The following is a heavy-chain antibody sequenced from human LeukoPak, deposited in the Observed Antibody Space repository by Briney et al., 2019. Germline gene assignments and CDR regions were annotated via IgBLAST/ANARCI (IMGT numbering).Heavy chain of an antibody. V-gene: IGHV1-69*13. CDR2: IIPIFGTA. J-gene: IGHJ4*02. Sequence: SVKVSCKASGGTFSSYAISWVRQAPGQGLEWMGGIIPIFGTANYAQKFQGRVTITADESTSTAYMELSSLRSEDTAVYYCAGSLLGYCSSTSCAIGPFDYWGQGTLVTVSS. CDR1: GGTFSSYA. CDR3: AGSLLGYCSSTSCAIGPFDY. D-gene: IGHD2-2*01.